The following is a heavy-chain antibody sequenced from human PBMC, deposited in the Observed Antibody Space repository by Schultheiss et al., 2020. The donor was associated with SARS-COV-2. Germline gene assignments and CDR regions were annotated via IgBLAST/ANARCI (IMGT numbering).Heavy chain of an antibody. D-gene: IGHD3-22*01. J-gene: IGHJ6*02. CDR3: AHVYDSSGSYYYYGMDV. V-gene: IGHV2-5*08. CDR2: IYWNDDK. Sequence: QTLSLTCAVSGYSISSGYYWSWIRQPPGKALEWLALIYWNDDKRYSPSLKSRLTITKDTSKNQVVLTMTNMDPVDTATYYCAHVYDSSGSYYYYGMDVWGQGTTVTVSS. CDR1: GYSISSGYY.